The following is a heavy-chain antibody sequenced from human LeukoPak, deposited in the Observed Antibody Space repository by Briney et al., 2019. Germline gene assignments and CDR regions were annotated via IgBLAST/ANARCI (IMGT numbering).Heavy chain of an antibody. J-gene: IGHJ2*01. CDR1: GGTFSSYA. CDR3: ARKPRLDERYFDL. Sequence: ASVKVSCKASGGTFSSYAISWVRQAPGQGLEWMGGIIPIFGTANYAQKFQGRVMITADESTSTAYMELSSLRSEDTAVYYCARKPRLDERYFDLWGRGTLVTVSS. CDR2: IIPIFGTA. D-gene: IGHD3/OR15-3a*01. V-gene: IGHV1-69*01.